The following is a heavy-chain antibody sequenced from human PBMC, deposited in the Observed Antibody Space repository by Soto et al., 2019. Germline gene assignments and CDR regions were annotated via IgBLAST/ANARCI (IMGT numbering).Heavy chain of an antibody. V-gene: IGHV4-39*07. J-gene: IGHJ4*02. CDR2: IYYGGGG. CDR1: GASISSTYYY. D-gene: IGHD7-27*01. CDR3: ARDRNWGSPDFDY. Sequence: XETLSLTGTVSGASISSTYYYWGWIRQPPGKGLEWIGSIYYGGGGHYNPSLESRVTISMDASANQFSLNLRSVTAADTAVYYCARDRNWGSPDFDYWGQGTQVTVSS.